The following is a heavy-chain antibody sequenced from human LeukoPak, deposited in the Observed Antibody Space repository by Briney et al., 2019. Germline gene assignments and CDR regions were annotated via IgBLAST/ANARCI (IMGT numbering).Heavy chain of an antibody. D-gene: IGHD6-13*01. V-gene: IGHV1-69*04. CDR2: IIPILGIA. J-gene: IGHJ6*02. Sequence: SVKVSCKASGGTFSSYAIRWVRQAPGQGLEWMGRIIPILGIANYAQKFQGRVTITADKSTSTAYMELSSLRSEDTAVYYCARDPYFLGIAAAGTEEDYYCYYGMDVWGQGTTVTVSS. CDR3: ARDPYFLGIAAAGTEEDYYCYYGMDV. CDR1: GGTFSSYA.